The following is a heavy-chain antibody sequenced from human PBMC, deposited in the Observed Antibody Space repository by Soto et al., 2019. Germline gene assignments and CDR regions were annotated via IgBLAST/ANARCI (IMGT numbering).Heavy chain of an antibody. CDR1: GFTFSSYI. D-gene: IGHD6-13*01. CDR2: ISSSSSYI. V-gene: IGHV3-21*01. Sequence: PGGSLRLSCAASGFTFSSYIMNWVRQAPGKGLEWVSSISSSSSYIYYADSVKGRFTISRDNAKNSLYLQMNSLRAEDTAVYYCAREVGGAAAGTPSYYYYYGMDVWGQGTTVTVSS. J-gene: IGHJ6*02. CDR3: AREVGGAAAGTPSYYYYYGMDV.